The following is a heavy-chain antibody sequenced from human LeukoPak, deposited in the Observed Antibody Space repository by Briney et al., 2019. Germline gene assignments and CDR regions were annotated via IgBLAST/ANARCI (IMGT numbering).Heavy chain of an antibody. CDR2: INPSGGST. J-gene: IGHJ3*02. Sequence: GASVKVSCKASGYTFTSYYMHWVRQAPGQGLDWMGIINPSGGSTSYAQKFQGRVTMTRDMSTSTVYMELSSLRSEDTAVYYCASYCSSTSCYLDAFDIWGQGTMVTVSS. CDR1: GYTFTSYY. CDR3: ASYCSSTSCYLDAFDI. D-gene: IGHD2-2*01. V-gene: IGHV1-46*01.